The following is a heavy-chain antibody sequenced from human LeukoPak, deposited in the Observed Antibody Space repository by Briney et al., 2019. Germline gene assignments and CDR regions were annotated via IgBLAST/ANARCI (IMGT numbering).Heavy chain of an antibody. Sequence: GASVKVSCKASGYTFTSYAMHWVRQAPGQRLEWMGWINAGNGNTKYSQKFQGRVTIIRDTSASTAYMELSSLRSEDTAVYYCARGYSSGWYMFDYWGQGTLVTVSS. CDR1: GYTFTSYA. D-gene: IGHD6-19*01. J-gene: IGHJ4*02. CDR3: ARGYSSGWYMFDY. CDR2: INAGNGNT. V-gene: IGHV1-3*01.